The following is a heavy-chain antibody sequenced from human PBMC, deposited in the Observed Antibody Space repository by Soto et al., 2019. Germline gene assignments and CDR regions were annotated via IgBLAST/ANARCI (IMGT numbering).Heavy chain of an antibody. V-gene: IGHV3-11*01. CDR1: GFTFSDYY. D-gene: IGHD1-26*01. J-gene: IGHJ4*02. CDR2: ISSSGTII. Sequence: GSLRLSCAASGFTFSDYYISWIRQAPGKGLEWVSYISSSGTIIYHADSVKGRFTISRDNAKNSLFPQMNSLRAEDTAVYYCARDLRGSSGNYGPAYWGQGTLVTVSS. CDR3: ARDLRGSSGNYGPAY.